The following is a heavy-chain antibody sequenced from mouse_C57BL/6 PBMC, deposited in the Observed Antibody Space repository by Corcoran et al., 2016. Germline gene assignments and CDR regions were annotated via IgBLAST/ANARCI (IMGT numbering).Heavy chain of an antibody. CDR1: GYTFTDYY. V-gene: IGHV1-26*01. CDR2: INPNNGGT. CDR3: ARGRTTVGLDY. J-gene: IGHJ2*01. Sequence: EVQLQQSGPELVKPGASVKISCKASGYTFTDYYMNWVKQSHGKSLEWIGDINPNNGGTSYNQKFKGKATLTVDKSSSTAYTELRSLTSEDSAVYYCARGRTTVGLDYWGQGTTLTVSS. D-gene: IGHD1-1*01.